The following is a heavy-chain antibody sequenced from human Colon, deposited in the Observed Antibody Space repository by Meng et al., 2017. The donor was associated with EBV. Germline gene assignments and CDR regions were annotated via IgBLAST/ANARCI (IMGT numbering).Heavy chain of an antibody. CDR2: IYYSGST. D-gene: IGHD6-19*01. J-gene: IGHJ4*02. Sequence: QVQPHDCGPGLVEPSHTLSLSCLVSGGSVSSGGYYWTWIRQHPGKVLEWFGHIYYSGSTFYNPSLKRRVIISIDPSKNQFSLNLRSVTAADTAVYYCARVSSGWDYFDYWGQGTLVTVSS. CDR1: GGSVSSGGYY. V-gene: IGHV4-31*03. CDR3: ARVSSGWDYFDY.